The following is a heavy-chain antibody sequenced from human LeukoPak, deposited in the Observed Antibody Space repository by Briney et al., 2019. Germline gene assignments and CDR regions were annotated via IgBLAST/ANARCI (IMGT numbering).Heavy chain of an antibody. CDR1: GFTFSSYA. CDR3: AKDRLQTIFGVVGTIEWFDP. V-gene: IGHV3-23*01. J-gene: IGHJ5*02. D-gene: IGHD3-3*01. CDR2: ICSNDNNT. Sequence: GGSLRLSCAASGFTFSSYAMNWVRQAPGKGLEWGSAICSNDNNTYYANSVKRRFTISRDKSKNTLFLQLNILRAEATAVYYCAKDRLQTIFGVVGTIEWFDPWGQGTLVTVSS.